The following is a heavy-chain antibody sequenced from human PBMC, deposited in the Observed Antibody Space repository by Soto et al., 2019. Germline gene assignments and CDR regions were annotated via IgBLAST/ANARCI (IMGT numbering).Heavy chain of an antibody. V-gene: IGHV1-69*12. CDR2: IIPIFGTA. J-gene: IGHJ5*02. CDR1: GGTFSSYA. Sequence: QVQLVQSGAEVKKPGSSVKVSCKASGGTFSSYAISWVRQAPGQGLEWMGGIIPIFGTANYAQKFQGRVTITADESTSTASMELSSLRSEDTAVYYCARGGDIVVVVAATHNWFDPWGQGTLVTVSS. CDR3: ARGGDIVVVVAATHNWFDP. D-gene: IGHD2-15*01.